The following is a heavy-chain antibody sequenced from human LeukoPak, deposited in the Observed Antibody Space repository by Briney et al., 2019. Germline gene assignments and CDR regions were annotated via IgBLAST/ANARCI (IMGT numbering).Heavy chain of an antibody. Sequence: SETLSLTCAVYGGSFSGYYWSWIRQPPGKGLEWIGEINHSGSTDYNPSLKSRVTISVDTSKNQFSLKLSSVTAADTAVYYCARGYYYGSGSYHWFDPWGQGTLVTVSS. CDR1: GGSFSGYY. CDR2: INHSGST. CDR3: ARGYYYGSGSYHWFDP. D-gene: IGHD3-10*01. V-gene: IGHV4-34*01. J-gene: IGHJ5*02.